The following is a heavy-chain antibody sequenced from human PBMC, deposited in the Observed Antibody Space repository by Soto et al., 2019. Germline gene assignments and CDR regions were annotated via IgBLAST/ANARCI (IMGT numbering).Heavy chain of an antibody. CDR3: ARANPSDHYGFWSGYLGNYYYHYGMDV. Sequence: ASVKVSCKASGYTFTSYGVSWVRQAPGQGLEWMGWISAYNGNTNYAQKLQGRVTMTTDTSTSTAYMELGSLRSDDTAVYYCARANPSDHYGFWSGYLGNYYYHYGMDVWGQRTRVTVSS. CDR1: GYTFTSYG. D-gene: IGHD3-3*01. J-gene: IGHJ6*02. CDR2: ISAYNGNT. V-gene: IGHV1-18*01.